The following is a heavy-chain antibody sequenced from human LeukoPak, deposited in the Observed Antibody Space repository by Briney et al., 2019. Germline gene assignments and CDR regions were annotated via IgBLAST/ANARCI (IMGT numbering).Heavy chain of an antibody. J-gene: IGHJ4*02. CDR3: ARGVAVGTAYYFDC. CDR2: ISAYDGNT. V-gene: IGHV1-18*01. D-gene: IGHD4-23*01. Sequence: ASVKVSCKASGYTFTSYGVSWVRQAPGQELEWMGWISAYDGNTNYAQNLQGRVTMTTVTSTNTAYMELRSLRSDDTAVYYCARGVAVGTAYYFDCWGQGTLVTVSS. CDR1: GYTFTSYG.